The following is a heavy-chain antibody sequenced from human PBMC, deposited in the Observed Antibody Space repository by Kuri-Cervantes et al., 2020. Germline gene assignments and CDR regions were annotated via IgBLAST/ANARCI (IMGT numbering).Heavy chain of an antibody. J-gene: IGHJ6*02. CDR2: IYTSGST. Sequence: GSLRLSCTVSGGSISSYYWSWIRQPAGKGLEWIGRIYTSGSTNYNPSLKSRVTMSVDTSKNQFSLKLSSVTAADTAVYYCARAESTGMDVWGQGTTVTVSS. V-gene: IGHV4-4*07. CDR1: GGSISSYY. CDR3: ARAESTGMDV.